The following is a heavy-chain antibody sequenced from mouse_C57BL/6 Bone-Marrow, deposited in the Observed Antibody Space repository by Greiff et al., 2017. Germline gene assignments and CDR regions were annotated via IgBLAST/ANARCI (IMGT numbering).Heavy chain of an antibody. V-gene: IGHV14-1*01. CDR1: GFNIKDYY. CDR3: TPHRGAMDY. Sequence: EVQLVESGAELVRPGASVTLSCTASGFNIKDYYMHWVKQRPEQGLEWIGRIDPEDGDTEYSPKFQGKATMTVDTSSNTAYLQLSSLTSEDTAVYYCTPHRGAMDYWGQGTSVTVSS. J-gene: IGHJ4*01. CDR2: IDPEDGDT.